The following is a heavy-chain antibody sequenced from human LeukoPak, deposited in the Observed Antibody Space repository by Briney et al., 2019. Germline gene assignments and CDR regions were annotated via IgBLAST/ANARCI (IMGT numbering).Heavy chain of an antibody. J-gene: IGHJ4*02. CDR1: GGSFSGYY. D-gene: IGHD3-10*02. CDR3: ARGSQLFGYSHLIGY. V-gene: IGHV4-34*01. CDR2: INHSGST. Sequence: SETLSLTCAVYGGSFSGYYWSWIRQPPGKGLEWIGEINHSGSTNYNPSLKSRVTISVDTSKNQFSLKLSSVTAADTAVYYCARGSQLFGYSHLIGYWGQGTLVTVSS.